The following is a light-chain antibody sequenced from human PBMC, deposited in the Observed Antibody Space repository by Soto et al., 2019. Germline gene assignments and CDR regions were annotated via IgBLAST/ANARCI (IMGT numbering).Light chain of an antibody. Sequence: QSALTQPASVSGSPGQSITISCTGTSIDVGGYNYVSWYQQHPGKVPKLMIYDVSNRPSGVSNRFSGSKSGNTASLTISGLQAEDEADYYCSSYTSSSTLVVFGGGTKLTVL. CDR3: SSYTSSSTLVV. CDR2: DVS. CDR1: SIDVGGYNY. V-gene: IGLV2-14*01. J-gene: IGLJ2*01.